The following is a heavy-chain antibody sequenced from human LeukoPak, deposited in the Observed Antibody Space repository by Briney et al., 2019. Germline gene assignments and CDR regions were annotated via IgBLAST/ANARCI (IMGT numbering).Heavy chain of an antibody. CDR1: GFTCSDYS. CDR3: AKDGAWLRFDD. Sequence: GGSLRLSCVASGFTCSDYSMNWVRQAPGKGLEWVSYISSSGFTLNYADSVKGRFTISRDNAKNSLYLQMNNVRAEDTAVYYCAKDGAWLRFDDWGQGTLVTVSS. D-gene: IGHD5-12*01. V-gene: IGHV3-48*01. CDR2: ISSSGFTL. J-gene: IGHJ4*02.